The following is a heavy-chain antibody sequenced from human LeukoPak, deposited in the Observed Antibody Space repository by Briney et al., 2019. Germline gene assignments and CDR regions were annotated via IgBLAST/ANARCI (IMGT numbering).Heavy chain of an antibody. CDR3: AREAYCSSTSCYFDY. V-gene: IGHV3-33*01. J-gene: IGHJ4*02. CDR2: IWYDGSNK. Sequence: PGGSLRLSSAPSGFTFSSYGMHWVRQAPGKGVEWGAVIWYDGSNKYYADSVKGRFTISRDNSKNTLYLQMNSLRAEDTAVYYCAREAYCSSTSCYFDYWGQGTLVTVSS. CDR1: GFTFSSYG. D-gene: IGHD2-2*01.